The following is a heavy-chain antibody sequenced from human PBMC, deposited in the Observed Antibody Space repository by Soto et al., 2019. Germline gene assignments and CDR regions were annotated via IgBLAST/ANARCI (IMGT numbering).Heavy chain of an antibody. V-gene: IGHV1-69*01. CDR2: IIPMFAAT. Sequence: QVQLAQSGAEVRKPGSSVKVSCRASGGSFSDFAFSWVRQAPGQGLEWMGGIIPMFAATKYAQRFQGRVTITADASTGTVDLALSSLTSDASAVYYCARGGIVEVTAALSSYDADTKYRFDSWGQGTLVSVSS. CDR3: ARGGIVEVTAALSSYDADTKYRFDS. D-gene: IGHD2-21*02. J-gene: IGHJ4*02. CDR1: GGSFSDFA.